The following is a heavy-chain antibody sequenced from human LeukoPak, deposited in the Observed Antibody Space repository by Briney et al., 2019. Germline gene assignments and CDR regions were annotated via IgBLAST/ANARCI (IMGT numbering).Heavy chain of an antibody. Sequence: PGGSLRLSCAVSGFRFSTYWMHWVRQVPGEGLVWVSRINEDGSITNYADSVKGRFSISRDNAKNTLYLQMNSLRAEDTAVYYCGRDLGGRSGYWGQGTLVTVSS. CDR1: GFRFSTYW. CDR3: GRDLGGRSGY. D-gene: IGHD1-26*01. J-gene: IGHJ4*02. V-gene: IGHV3-74*01. CDR2: INEDGSIT.